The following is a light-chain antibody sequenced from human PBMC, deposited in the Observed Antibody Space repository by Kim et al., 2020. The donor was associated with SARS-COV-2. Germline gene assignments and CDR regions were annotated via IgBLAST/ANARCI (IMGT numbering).Light chain of an antibody. CDR3: QQYNKWPGT. J-gene: IGKJ1*01. Sequence: VSERERTTLSCRASQDVSINLAWYQQKPGQAPRLLISGASTRATGIPARFSGSGSGTEFTFSVSSLQSEDFAVYYCQQYNKWPGTFGQGTKVDIK. CDR1: QDVSIN. CDR2: GAS. V-gene: IGKV3-15*01.